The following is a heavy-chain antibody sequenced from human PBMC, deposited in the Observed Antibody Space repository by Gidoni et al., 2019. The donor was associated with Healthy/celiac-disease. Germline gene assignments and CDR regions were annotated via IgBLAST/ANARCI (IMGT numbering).Heavy chain of an antibody. J-gene: IGHJ6*02. Sequence: QVQLVQSGAEVKKTGSSVKVSCKASGGTFRSYAISWVRQAPGQGLEWMGGIIPIFGTANYAQKFQGRVTITADESTSTAYMELSSLRSEDTAVYYCARDGKVDSSGWYGSAIYYYGMDVWGQGTTVTVSS. CDR3: ARDGKVDSSGWYGSAIYYYGMDV. CDR1: GGTFRSYA. D-gene: IGHD6-19*01. V-gene: IGHV1-69*01. CDR2: IIPIFGTA.